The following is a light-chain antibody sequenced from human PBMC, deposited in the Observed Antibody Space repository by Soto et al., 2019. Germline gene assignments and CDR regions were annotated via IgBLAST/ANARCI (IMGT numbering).Light chain of an antibody. V-gene: IGLV1-40*01. CDR2: ANN. CDR3: QSYDNSLDGRV. CDR1: SSNIGAGYD. Sequence: QSVLTQPPSVSGAPGQRVTISCTGSSSNIGAGYDVHWYQQLPGTAPKLLIYANNNRPSGVPDRFSGSKSGTSASLAITGLQAEDEADYYCQSYDNSLDGRVFGGGTKLTVL. J-gene: IGLJ2*01.